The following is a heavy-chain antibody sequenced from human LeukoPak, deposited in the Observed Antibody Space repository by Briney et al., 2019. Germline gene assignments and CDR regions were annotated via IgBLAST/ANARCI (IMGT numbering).Heavy chain of an antibody. CDR3: ARALNRWEQLGGH. Sequence: ASVKVSCKASGYTFTSYYMHWVRQAPGQGLEWMGIINPSGGSTSYAQKFQGRVTMTRDMSTSTVYMELSSLRSEDTTVYYCARALNRWEQLGGHWGQGTLVTVSS. D-gene: IGHD6-6*01. V-gene: IGHV1-46*01. CDR1: GYTFTSYY. CDR2: INPSGGST. J-gene: IGHJ4*02.